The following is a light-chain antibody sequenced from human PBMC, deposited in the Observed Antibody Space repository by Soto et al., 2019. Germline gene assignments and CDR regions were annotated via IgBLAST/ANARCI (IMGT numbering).Light chain of an antibody. CDR3: CSYAGSNTYV. Sequence: QSVLTQPASVCGSPGQSITISCTGTSSDVGSYNLVSWYQQHPGKAPKFMIYGVTKRPSGVSNRFSGSKSGNTASLTISGLQAEDEADYYCCSYAGSNTYVFGTGTRSPS. J-gene: IGLJ1*01. CDR1: SSDVGSYNL. V-gene: IGLV2-23*02. CDR2: GVT.